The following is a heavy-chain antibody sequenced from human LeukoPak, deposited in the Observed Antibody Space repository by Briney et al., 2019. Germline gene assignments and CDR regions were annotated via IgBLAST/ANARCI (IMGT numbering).Heavy chain of an antibody. D-gene: IGHD3-10*01. CDR2: IYNSGST. CDR3: ARDRELGY. V-gene: IGHV4-59*01. J-gene: IGHJ4*02. Sequence: SETLSLTCTVSGGSISVYYWSWIRQPPGKGLEWIGYIYNSGSTNYNPSLKSRLTISVDTSKNQFSLKLSSVPAADTAVYYCARDRELGYWGQGTLVTVSS. CDR1: GGSISVYY.